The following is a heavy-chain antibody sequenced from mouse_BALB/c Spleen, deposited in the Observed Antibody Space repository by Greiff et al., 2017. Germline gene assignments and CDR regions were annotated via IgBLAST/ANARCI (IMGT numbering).Heavy chain of an antibody. CDR2: IYPGDGDT. J-gene: IGHJ4*01. CDR3: APTTATTMDY. V-gene: IGHV1-80*01. D-gene: IGHD1-2*01. CDR1: GYAFSSYW. Sequence: VQLQESGAELVRPGSSVKISCKASGYAFSSYWMNWVKQRPGQGLEWIGLIYPGDGDTNYNGKFKGKATLTADKSSSTAYMQLSSLTSEDSAVYFCAPTTATTMDYWGQGTSVTVSS.